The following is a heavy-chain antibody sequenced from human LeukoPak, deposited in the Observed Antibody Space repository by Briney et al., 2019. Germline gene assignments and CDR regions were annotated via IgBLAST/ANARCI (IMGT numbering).Heavy chain of an antibody. Sequence: PGGSLRLSCAASGFTVSSYWMHWVRQVPGKGLVWVSRMNVEGSVTSYADFVKGRITISRDIAKNTLYLQMNTLTAEDTAVYYCARDFGGNSDFWGQGTLVTVSS. CDR2: MNVEGSVT. CDR3: ARDFGGNSDF. D-gene: IGHD4-23*01. CDR1: GFTVSSYW. V-gene: IGHV3-74*01. J-gene: IGHJ4*02.